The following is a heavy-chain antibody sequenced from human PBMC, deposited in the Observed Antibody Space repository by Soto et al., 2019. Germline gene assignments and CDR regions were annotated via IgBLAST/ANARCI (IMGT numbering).Heavy chain of an antibody. J-gene: IGHJ4*02. D-gene: IGHD3-10*01. Sequence: EVQLVESGGGSIQTGGSLRLSCAASGFTFSSYNMNWVRQAPGKGLEWISYISSTGSTTYYADSVKGRFTTSRDNAKNSLFLQMNSLRDEDTAVYYCAREARGFDHWGQGTLVTVSS. V-gene: IGHV3-48*02. CDR2: ISSTGSTT. CDR3: AREARGFDH. CDR1: GFTFSSYN.